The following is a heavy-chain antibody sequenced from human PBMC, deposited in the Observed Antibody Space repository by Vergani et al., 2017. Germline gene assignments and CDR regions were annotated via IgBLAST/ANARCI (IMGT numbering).Heavy chain of an antibody. CDR1: GGSISSYY. V-gene: IGHV4-59*01. J-gene: IGHJ4*02. CDR2: IYYSGST. D-gene: IGHD3-16*02. CDR3: ARDIGEGGGGLSLGYFDY. Sequence: QVQLQESGPGLVKPSETLSLTCTVSGGSISSYYWSWIRQPPGKGLEWIGYIYYSGSTNYNPSLKSRVTISVDTSKNPFSLKLSSVTAADTAVYYCARDIGEGGGGLSLGYFDYWGQGTLVTVSS.